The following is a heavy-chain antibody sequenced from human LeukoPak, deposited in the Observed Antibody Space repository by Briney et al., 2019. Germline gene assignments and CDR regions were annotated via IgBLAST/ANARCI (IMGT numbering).Heavy chain of an antibody. V-gene: IGHV4-39*01. CDR3: AYGTNSAADY. J-gene: IGHJ4*02. D-gene: IGHD4/OR15-4a*01. Sequence: PSETLSLTCTVSGGSISSSSSYWGWIRQPPGKGLEWIGTIYYSGSSGNTYYNPSLKSRVAISVDTSKNQFSLRLSSLTAADTAVYYSAYGTNSAADYWGQGTLVTVSS. CDR2: IYYSGSSGNT. CDR1: GGSISSSSSY.